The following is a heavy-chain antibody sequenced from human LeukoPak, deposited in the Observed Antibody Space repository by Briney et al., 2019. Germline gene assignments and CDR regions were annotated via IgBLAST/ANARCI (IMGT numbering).Heavy chain of an antibody. CDR2: VNPNSGGT. Sequence: ASVKVSCKASGYTFTGYYMHWVRQAPGQGLEWTGWVNPNSGGTNYAQKFQGRVTMARDTSISTAYMELSRLRSDDTAVYYCARMFRYCSSTSCLPYFDYWGQGTLVTVSS. V-gene: IGHV1-2*02. D-gene: IGHD2-2*01. J-gene: IGHJ4*02. CDR3: ARMFRYCSSTSCLPYFDY. CDR1: GYTFTGYY.